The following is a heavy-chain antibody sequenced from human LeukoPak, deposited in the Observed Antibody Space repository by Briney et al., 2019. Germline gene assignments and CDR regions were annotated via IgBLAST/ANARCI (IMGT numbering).Heavy chain of an antibody. V-gene: IGHV3-7*01. CDR3: ARDHYGASLYGMDV. D-gene: IGHD3-16*01. J-gene: IGHJ6*02. Sequence: GGSLRLSCAASGFTFSDYYMSWIRQAPGKGLEWVANIKQDGSEKYYVDSVKGRFTISRDNAKNSLSLQMNSLRAEDTAVYYCARDHYGASLYGMDVWGQGTTVTVSS. CDR2: IKQDGSEK. CDR1: GFTFSDYY.